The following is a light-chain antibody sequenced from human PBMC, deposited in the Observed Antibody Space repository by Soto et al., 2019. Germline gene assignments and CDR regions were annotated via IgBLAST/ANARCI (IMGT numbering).Light chain of an antibody. J-gene: IGKJ1*01. CDR3: QQYGRSPWT. CDR1: QSVSSSY. V-gene: IGKV3-20*01. Sequence: TLSLSPGERATLSCRARQSVSSSYLAWYQQKPGQAPRLLIYGASSRATGIPDRFSGSGSGTDFTLTISRMEPEDFAVYYCQQYGRSPWTFGQGTKVDIK. CDR2: GAS.